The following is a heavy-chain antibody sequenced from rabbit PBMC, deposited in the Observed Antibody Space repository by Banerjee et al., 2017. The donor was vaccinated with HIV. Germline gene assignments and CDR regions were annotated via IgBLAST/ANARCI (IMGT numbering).Heavy chain of an antibody. D-gene: IGHD4-1*01. Sequence: GRFTISRSPSLNTVDLKMTSLTAADTATYFCARDLAGVIGWNFNLWGPGTLVTVS. V-gene: IGHV1S43*01. CDR3: ARDLAGVIGWNFNL. J-gene: IGHJ4*01.